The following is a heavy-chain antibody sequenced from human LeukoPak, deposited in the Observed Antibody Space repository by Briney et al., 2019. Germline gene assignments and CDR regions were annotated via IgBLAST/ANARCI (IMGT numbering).Heavy chain of an antibody. CDR2: INAGNGNT. CDR3: ARDTVTTTTNFNWFDP. V-gene: IGHV1-3*01. J-gene: IGHJ5*02. D-gene: IGHD4-11*01. Sequence: ASVKVSCKASGYTFTSYAMHWVRQAPGQRLEWMGWINAGNGNTKYSQKFQGRVTITRDTSASTAYMELSSLRSEDTAVYYCARDTVTTTTNFNWFDPWGQGTLVTVSS. CDR1: GYTFTSYA.